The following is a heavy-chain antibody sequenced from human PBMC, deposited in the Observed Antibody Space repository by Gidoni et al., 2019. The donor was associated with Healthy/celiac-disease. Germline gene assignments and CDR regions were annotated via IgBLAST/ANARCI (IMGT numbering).Heavy chain of an antibody. CDR1: GGSFSGYS. D-gene: IGHD3-22*01. CDR2: INHSGST. Sequence: QVQLQQWGAGLLKPSETLSLTCAVYGGSFSGYSWSWIRQPPGKGLEWIGEINHSGSTNYNPSLKSRVTISVDTSKNQFSLKLSSVTAADTAVYYCARGRYYDSSGYYRSGFDPWGQGTLVTVSS. CDR3: ARGRYYDSSGYYRSGFDP. V-gene: IGHV4-34*01. J-gene: IGHJ5*02.